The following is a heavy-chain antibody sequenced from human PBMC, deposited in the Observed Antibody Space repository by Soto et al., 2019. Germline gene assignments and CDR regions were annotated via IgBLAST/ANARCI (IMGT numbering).Heavy chain of an antibody. CDR1: GGSISSYY. CDR3: AREGCSGGTCYSGYNLGIDY. D-gene: IGHD2-15*01. V-gene: IGHV4-59*01. Sequence: SETLSLTCTVSGGSISSYYWSWIRQPPGKGLEWIGNIFYSANTKYNPSLQSRVTISKDTSKNQFSLTLSSVTAADTAVYYCAREGCSGGTCYSGYNLGIDYWGQGSLVTISS. J-gene: IGHJ4*02. CDR2: IFYSANT.